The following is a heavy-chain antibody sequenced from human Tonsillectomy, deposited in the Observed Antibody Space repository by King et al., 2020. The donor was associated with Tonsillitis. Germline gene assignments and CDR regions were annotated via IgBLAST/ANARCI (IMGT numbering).Heavy chain of an antibody. CDR2: ISWDGGRT. D-gene: IGHD6-13*01. V-gene: IGHV3-43*01. CDR1: GFTFDDYT. Sequence: VQLVESGGVVVQPGGSLRLSCTASGFTFDDYTMHWVRQAPGKGLEWVSLISWDGGRTYYADSVKGRFTISRDNSKKSLYLQMNSLRNEDTALYYCAKALPRIAAAGSLDYWGQGTLVTVSS. CDR3: AKALPRIAAAGSLDY. J-gene: IGHJ4*02.